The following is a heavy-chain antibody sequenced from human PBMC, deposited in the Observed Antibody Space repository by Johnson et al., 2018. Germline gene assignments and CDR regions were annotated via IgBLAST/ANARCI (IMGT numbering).Heavy chain of an antibody. CDR3: AKSLGGFYDSSGYYHNDAFDI. D-gene: IGHD3-22*01. Sequence: SPRLSCAASGFTFSSYGMHWVRQAPGKGLEWVAVISYDGSNKYYADSVKGRFTISRDNSKNTLYLQMNSLRAEDTAVYYCAKSLGGFYDSSGYYHNDAFDIWGQGTMVTVSS. CDR1: GFTFSSYG. CDR2: ISYDGSNK. V-gene: IGHV3-30*18. J-gene: IGHJ3*02.